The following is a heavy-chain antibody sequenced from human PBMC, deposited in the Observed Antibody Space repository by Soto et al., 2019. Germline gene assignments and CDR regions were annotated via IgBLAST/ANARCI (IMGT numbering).Heavy chain of an antibody. J-gene: IGHJ4*02. CDR2: ISGSGGST. Sequence: PGESVKLSCAASGFTFSGYSMSWVRQAPGKGLEWVSAISGSGGSTYYADSVKGRFTISRDNSKNTLYLQMNSLRAEDTAVYYCAKDPYNWNDEDYWGQGTLVTVSS. CDR1: GFTFSGYS. CDR3: AKDPYNWNDEDY. V-gene: IGHV3-23*01. D-gene: IGHD1-20*01.